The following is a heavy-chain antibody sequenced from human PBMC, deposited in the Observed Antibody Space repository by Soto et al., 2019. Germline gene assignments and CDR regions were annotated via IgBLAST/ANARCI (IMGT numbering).Heavy chain of an antibody. CDR1: GFTFNNYG. D-gene: IGHD4-17*01. Sequence: GGSLRLSCAASGFTFNNYGMSWVRQAPGKGLEWVSAITDSGGSTYYADSVKGRFTISRDNFKNTVYLQMNSLRAEDTAVYYCAKAATVVTLYYFDYWGQGTLVTVSS. CDR3: AKAATVVTLYYFDY. V-gene: IGHV3-23*01. CDR2: ITDSGGST. J-gene: IGHJ4*02.